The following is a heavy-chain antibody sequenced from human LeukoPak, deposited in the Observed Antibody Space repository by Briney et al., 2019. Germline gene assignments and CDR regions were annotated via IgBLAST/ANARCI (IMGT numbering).Heavy chain of an antibody. CDR2: INGDGSDT. J-gene: IGHJ4*02. D-gene: IGHD1-1*01. V-gene: IGHV3-74*01. CDR1: GFTFSGYW. Sequence: PGGSLRLSCAASGFTFSGYWMHWARQSPGKGLVWVSCINGDGSDTRYADSVKGRFTISRDNAKNTLYLQMNSLRVEDTTVYYCASPNDVGYWGQGTLVTVSS. CDR3: ASPNDVGY.